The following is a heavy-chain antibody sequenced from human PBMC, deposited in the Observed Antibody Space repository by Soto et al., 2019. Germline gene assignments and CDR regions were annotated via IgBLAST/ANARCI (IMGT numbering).Heavy chain of an antibody. V-gene: IGHV1-58*02. CDR3: AASWSDYGTELTDY. CDR2: IVVGSGNT. J-gene: IGHJ4*02. D-gene: IGHD4-17*01. CDR1: GFTFTSSA. Sequence: ASVKVSCKASGFTFTSSAMQWVRQARGQRLEWIGWIVVGSGNTNYAQKFQERVTITRDMSTSTAYMELSSLRSEDTAVYYCAASWSDYGTELTDYWGQGTLVTVSS.